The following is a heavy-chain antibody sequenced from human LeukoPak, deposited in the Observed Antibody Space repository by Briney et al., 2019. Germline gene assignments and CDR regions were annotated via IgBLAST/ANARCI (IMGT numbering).Heavy chain of an antibody. D-gene: IGHD3-3*01. J-gene: IGHJ6*03. Sequence: PGGSLRLSCAASVFTFISYAMSWVRQAPGEGLDWVSAVSGGGGSTYYADSVKVRFTISRDNCKDRLYLQMHSLRAEDTGVYYCAARYYDFWSGYYTDGYYYYMDVWGKGPTVPVSS. CDR2: VSGGGGST. CDR3: AARYYDFWSGYYTDGYYYYMDV. V-gene: IGHV3-23*01. CDR1: VFTFISYA.